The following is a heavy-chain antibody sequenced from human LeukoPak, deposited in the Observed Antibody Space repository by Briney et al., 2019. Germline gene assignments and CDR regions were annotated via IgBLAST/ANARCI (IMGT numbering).Heavy chain of an antibody. D-gene: IGHD2-8*02. V-gene: IGHV3-53*01. J-gene: IGHJ4*02. CDR1: GFTFSAYS. CDR3: SKDRSWWAAVDF. CDR2: INGDGRT. Sequence: WGSLRLSCAASGFTFSAYSMSWVRQAPGKGLEWVSGINGDGRTHYADSVRGRFSFFRDNSKNTVYLQMNSLRDDDTAVYHCSKDRSWWAAVDFWGQGMLVTVSS.